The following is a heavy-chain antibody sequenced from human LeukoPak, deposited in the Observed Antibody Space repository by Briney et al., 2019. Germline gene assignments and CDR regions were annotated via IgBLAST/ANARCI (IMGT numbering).Heavy chain of an antibody. CDR2: IYTDGST. CDR1: GFTVSSHY. V-gene: IGHV3-53*01. Sequence: GGSLRLSCAASGFTVSSHYMSWFRQAPGMWLEWVSAIYTDGSTYYTDSVKGRFTISRDNFKNTLFLQMNTLRAEDTAVYYCARESGYAVGDYWGQGTLVTVSS. D-gene: IGHD5-12*01. CDR3: ARESGYAVGDY. J-gene: IGHJ4*02.